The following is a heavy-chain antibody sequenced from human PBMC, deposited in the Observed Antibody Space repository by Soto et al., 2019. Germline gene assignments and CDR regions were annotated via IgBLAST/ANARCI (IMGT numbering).Heavy chain of an antibody. CDR2: IYDSGTT. D-gene: IGHD5-18*01. Sequence: SETLSLTCTVSGGSVSRNYWSWIRQPPGKGLEWLGYIYDSGTTNYNPSVKSRVTISLDTSKSQFSLRMSSVTAADTAVYYCATEGEYSYGYFDYWGQGAQVTVSS. CDR3: ATEGEYSYGYFDY. V-gene: IGHV4-59*02. J-gene: IGHJ4*02. CDR1: GGSVSRNY.